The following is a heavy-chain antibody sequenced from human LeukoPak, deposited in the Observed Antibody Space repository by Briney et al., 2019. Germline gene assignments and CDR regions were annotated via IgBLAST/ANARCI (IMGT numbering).Heavy chain of an antibody. Sequence: PSETLSLTCAVYGGSFSGYYWSWIRQPPGKGLEWIGEINHSGSTNYNPSLKSRVTISVDTSKNQFSLKLSSVTAADTAVYYCARRAGGDFYDAFDIWGQGTMVTVSS. CDR2: INHSGST. CDR1: GGSFSGYY. CDR3: ARRAGGDFYDAFDI. V-gene: IGHV4-34*01. D-gene: IGHD2-21*02. J-gene: IGHJ3*02.